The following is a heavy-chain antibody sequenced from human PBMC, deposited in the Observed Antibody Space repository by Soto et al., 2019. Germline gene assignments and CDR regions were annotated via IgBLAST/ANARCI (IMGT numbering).Heavy chain of an antibody. Sequence: PSETLSLTCAVYGGSFSGYYWSWIRQPPGKGLEWKGEINHSGSTNYNPSLKSRVTISVDTSKNQFSLKLSSVTAADTAVYYCARGGTYYDFWSGPYYYYGMDVWGQGTTVTVSS. J-gene: IGHJ6*02. CDR2: INHSGST. CDR1: GGSFSGYY. CDR3: ARGGTYYDFWSGPYYYYGMDV. D-gene: IGHD3-3*01. V-gene: IGHV4-34*01.